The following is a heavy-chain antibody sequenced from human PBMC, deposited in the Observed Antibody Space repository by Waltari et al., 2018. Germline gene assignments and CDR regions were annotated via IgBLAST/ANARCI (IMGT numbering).Heavy chain of an antibody. J-gene: IGHJ3*02. Sequence: QVQLQQWGAGLLKPSETLSLTCAVYGGSFSGYYWSWIRQPPGKGLEWIGEINHSGSTHYNPSLKSRVTISVDTSKNQFSLKLSSVTAADTAVYYCARGEGDDYIWGSYRSAFDIWGQGTMVTVSS. CDR1: GGSFSGYY. V-gene: IGHV4-34*01. CDR2: INHSGST. CDR3: ARGEGDDYIWGSYRSAFDI. D-gene: IGHD3-16*02.